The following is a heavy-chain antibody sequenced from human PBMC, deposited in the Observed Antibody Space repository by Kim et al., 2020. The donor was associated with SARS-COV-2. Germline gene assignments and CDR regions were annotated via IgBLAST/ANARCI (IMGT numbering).Heavy chain of an antibody. V-gene: IGHV3-23*01. CDR3: AKHDSSGYYYAFDI. Sequence: DAMKGRFTKSRDNSKNTLYMQMNSLRAEDTAIYYCAKHDSSGYYYAFDIWGQGTMVTVSS. D-gene: IGHD3-22*01. J-gene: IGHJ3*02.